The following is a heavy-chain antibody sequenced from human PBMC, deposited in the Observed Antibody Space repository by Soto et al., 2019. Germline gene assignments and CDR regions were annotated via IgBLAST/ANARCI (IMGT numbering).Heavy chain of an antibody. Sequence: EVQLVESGGGLVQPGGSLRVSCAASGFTFSSYWMSWVRQAPGKGLEWVANIKEDGSKTVYVDSVRGRFTISRDNTKNSVYLQVKSLRVEDTAVYYCASDEGLTETTFRFDYWGQGTLVTVSS. CDR3: ASDEGLTETTFRFDY. D-gene: IGHD4-17*01. CDR1: GFTFSSYW. CDR2: IKEDGSKT. V-gene: IGHV3-7*01. J-gene: IGHJ4*02.